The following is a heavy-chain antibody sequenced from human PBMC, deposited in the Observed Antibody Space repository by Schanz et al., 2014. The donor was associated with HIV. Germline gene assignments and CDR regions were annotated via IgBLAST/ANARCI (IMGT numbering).Heavy chain of an antibody. Sequence: EVQLLESGGGVVQPGRSLRLSCAGSGFSFSDHFMGWVRQAPGRGLEWVSTVIGSGVRTIYADSVKGRFTISRDNSKNTLSLHMNSLRVEDTAVYYCAKAKGSYSATTFYFDFWGQGTLVTVSS. V-gene: IGHV3-23*01. J-gene: IGHJ4*02. CDR3: AKAKGSYSATTFYFDF. CDR1: GFSFSDHF. CDR2: VIGSGVRT. D-gene: IGHD1-26*01.